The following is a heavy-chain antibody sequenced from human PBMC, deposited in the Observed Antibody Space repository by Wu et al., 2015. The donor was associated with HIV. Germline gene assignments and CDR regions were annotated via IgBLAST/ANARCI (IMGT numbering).Heavy chain of an antibody. V-gene: IGHV1-69*11. CDR1: GDTFSRSG. D-gene: IGHD3-16*02. J-gene: IGHJ4*02. CDR3: ASDLYLYHSTPRTYLPKFSFDS. CDR2: IIPNHGGA. Sequence: QVQLVQSGAEVKKPGSSVKVSCKASGDTFSRSGISWMRQAPGKGFEWMGRIIPNHGGANYAEKFEGRVTITADEATNTAYMDLSRLRSEDTAVYYCASDLYLYHSTPRTYLPKFSFDSWARERWSPSPQ.